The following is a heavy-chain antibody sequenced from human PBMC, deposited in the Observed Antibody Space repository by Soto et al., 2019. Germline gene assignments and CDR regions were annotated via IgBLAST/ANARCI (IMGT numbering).Heavy chain of an antibody. CDR3: ARDHQSYMGGFDY. CDR2: VTGGGHTT. V-gene: IGHV3-23*01. CDR1: GFTFSRYA. J-gene: IGHJ4*02. Sequence: GGSLRLSCAASGFTFSRYAMSWVRQAPGKGLEWVSTVTGGGHTTYNADSVNGRFTISRDNSKNTLYLQMNNLRAEDTAVYYCARDHQSYMGGFDYWGQGTLVTVSS. D-gene: IGHD1-26*01.